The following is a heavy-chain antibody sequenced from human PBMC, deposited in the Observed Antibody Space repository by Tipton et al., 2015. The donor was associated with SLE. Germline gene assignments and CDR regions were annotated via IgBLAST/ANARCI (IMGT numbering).Heavy chain of an antibody. Sequence: TLSLTCTVSGGSISSSSYYWGWIRQPPGKGLEWIGSIYYSGSTYYNPSLKSRVTISVDTSKNQFSLKLSSVTAADTAVYYCARAPGVRVFDYWGQGPLVTVSS. J-gene: IGHJ4*02. D-gene: IGHD3-10*01. CDR1: GGSISSSSYY. CDR2: IYYSGST. CDR3: ARAPGVRVFDY. V-gene: IGHV4-39*07.